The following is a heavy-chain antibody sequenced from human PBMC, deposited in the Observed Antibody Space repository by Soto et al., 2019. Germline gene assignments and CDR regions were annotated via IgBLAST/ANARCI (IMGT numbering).Heavy chain of an antibody. D-gene: IGHD2-21*02. CDR2: ISPYNGKT. CDR3: ARQPGVVGTADLYGMEV. CDR1: GYTFTNFG. V-gene: IGHV1-18*01. Sequence: QVHLVQSGAEVKKPGASVNFSCKASGYTFTNFGLNWVRQAPGQGLEWMAWISPYNGKTDYAQKVQGRVTVTTDTSTATAYMERSSLTSDDTAVYSCARQPGVVGTADLYGMEVWGQGTTVTVSS. J-gene: IGHJ6*02.